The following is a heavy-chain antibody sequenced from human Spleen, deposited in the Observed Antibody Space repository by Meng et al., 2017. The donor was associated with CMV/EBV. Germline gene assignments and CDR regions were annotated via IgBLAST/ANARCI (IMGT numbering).Heavy chain of an antibody. Sequence: GGSLRLSCEASAFSFSNYAMHWVRQAPGKGLEWVAVISYDGSSEYYIESVKGRFTISRDNSKNTLYLQMNSLRPEDTAVYYCAKGPSVFWSGFPDTYYFEFWGQGTLVTVSS. CDR3: AKGPSVFWSGFPDTYYFEF. CDR1: AFSFSNYA. J-gene: IGHJ4*02. V-gene: IGHV3-30-3*01. D-gene: IGHD3-3*01. CDR2: ISYDGSSE.